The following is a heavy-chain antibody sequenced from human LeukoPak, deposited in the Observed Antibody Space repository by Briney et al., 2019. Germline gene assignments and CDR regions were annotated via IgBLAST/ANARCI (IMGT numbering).Heavy chain of an antibody. CDR3: ARDTVLRGATMVY. CDR2: IIPILGIA. Sequence: GASVKVSRKASGGTFSSYAISWVRQAPGQGLEWMGRIIPILGIANYAQKFQGRVTITADKSTSTAYMELSSLRSEDTAVYYCARDTVLRGATMVYWSQGTLVTVSS. V-gene: IGHV1-69*04. CDR1: GGTFSSYA. J-gene: IGHJ4*02. D-gene: IGHD1-26*01.